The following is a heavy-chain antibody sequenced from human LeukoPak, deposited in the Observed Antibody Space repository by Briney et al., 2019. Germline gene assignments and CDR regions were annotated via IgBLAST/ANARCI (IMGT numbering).Heavy chain of an antibody. CDR3: ARGGLTPSRGTFYYYGMDV. CDR2: ISAYNGNT. Sequence: ASVKVSCKASGYTFTSYGISWVRQAPGQGLEWMGWISAYNGNTNYAQKLQGRVTMTTDTSTSTAYMELRSLRSDDTAVYYCARGGLTPSRGTFYYYGMDVWGQGTTVTVSS. D-gene: IGHD1-26*01. CDR1: GYTFTSYG. V-gene: IGHV1-18*01. J-gene: IGHJ6*02.